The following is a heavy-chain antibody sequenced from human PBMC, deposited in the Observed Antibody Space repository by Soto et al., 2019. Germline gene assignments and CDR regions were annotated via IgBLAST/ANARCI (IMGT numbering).Heavy chain of an antibody. CDR1: GFTFSRYV. V-gene: IGHV3-48*01. CDR3: ARSQLLTNCFDP. J-gene: IGHJ5*02. CDR2: INSNSGST. Sequence: GGSLRLSCVASGFTFSRYVMSWVRQAPGKGLEWVSTINSNSGSTYYADSVKGRFTISRDNAKNSLHLQMNSLRAEDTAVYYCARSQLLTNCFDPWGQGTLVTVLL. D-gene: IGHD2-2*01.